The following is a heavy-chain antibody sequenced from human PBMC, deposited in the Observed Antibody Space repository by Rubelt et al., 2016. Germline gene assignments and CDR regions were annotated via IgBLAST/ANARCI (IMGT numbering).Heavy chain of an antibody. J-gene: IGHJ6*03. V-gene: IGHV3-48*04. Sequence: RGYNMNWVRQAPGKGLEWVSYISGSSGTIYYADSVEGRFTISRDNAKNSLYLQMNSLRAEDTAVYFCARGKYSMDVWGKGTTVTVSS. CDR1: RGYN. CDR2: ISGSSGTI. CDR3: ARGKYSMDV.